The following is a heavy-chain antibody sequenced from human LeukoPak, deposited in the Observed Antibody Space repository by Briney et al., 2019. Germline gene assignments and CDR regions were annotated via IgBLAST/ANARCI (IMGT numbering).Heavy chain of an antibody. V-gene: IGHV3-7*01. D-gene: IGHD4-23*01. J-gene: IGHJ4*02. CDR1: GFTFSNYW. Sequence: GGSLRLSCAASGFTFSNYWMSWVRQAPGKGLEWVANIEQDGGEKNYVDSVKGRFTISRDNARNSLYLQMNSLRAEDTAVYYCARDRGYSTFDYWGQGALVTVSS. CDR3: ARDRGYSTFDY. CDR2: IEQDGGEK.